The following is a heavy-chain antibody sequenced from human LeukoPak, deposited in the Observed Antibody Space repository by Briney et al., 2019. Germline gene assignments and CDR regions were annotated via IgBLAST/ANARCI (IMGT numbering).Heavy chain of an antibody. J-gene: IGHJ4*02. CDR1: GGSLTNSY. CDR2: IYSSGTT. Sequence: SETLSLTCTVSGGSLTNSYWSWLRQPAGKGLEWIGRIYSSGTTNYNPSLTGRVSMSVDTSKNQFSLKLYSVTAADTAVYYCARGSSGWYSIDYWGQGALVTVSS. CDR3: ARGSSGWYSIDY. V-gene: IGHV4-4*07. D-gene: IGHD6-19*01.